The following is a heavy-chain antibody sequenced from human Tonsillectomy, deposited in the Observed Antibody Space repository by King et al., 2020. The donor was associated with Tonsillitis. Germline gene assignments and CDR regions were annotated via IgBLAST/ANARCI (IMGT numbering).Heavy chain of an antibody. CDR2: ISSSSSYI. V-gene: IGHV3-21*01. CDR3: ARDSEMATIIGYFDY. CDR1: GFTFSSYS. Sequence: VQLVESGGGLVKPGGSLRLSCAASGFTFSSYSMNWVRQAPGKGLEWVSSISSSSSYIYYADSVKGRFTISRDNAKNSLYLQMNSLRAEDTAVYYCARDSEMATIIGYFDYWGQGTLVTVSS. D-gene: IGHD5-24*01. J-gene: IGHJ4*02.